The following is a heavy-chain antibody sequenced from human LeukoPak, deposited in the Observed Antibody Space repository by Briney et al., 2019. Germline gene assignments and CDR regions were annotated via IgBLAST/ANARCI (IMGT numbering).Heavy chain of an antibody. V-gene: IGHV3-66*01. CDR3: GRGDYHNFYTDV. CDR1: GFNVGSYF. Sequence: GSLLLSCTASGFNVGSYFMSWVRPAPGKGLEWVSVIYIGEVTYYADSVRDRFIISRATSKNTSYLQMNILRAEDTAGYHCGRGDYHNFYTDVWGKGATVTIS. J-gene: IGHJ6*03. D-gene: IGHD5-24*01. CDR2: IYIGEVT.